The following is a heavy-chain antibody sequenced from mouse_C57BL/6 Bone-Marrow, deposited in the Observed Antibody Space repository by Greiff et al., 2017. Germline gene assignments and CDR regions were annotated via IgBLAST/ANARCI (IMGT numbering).Heavy chain of an antibody. Sequence: VQLQQSGPELVKPGASVKIPCKASGYTFTDYNMDWVKQSHGKSLEWIGDINPNNGGTIYNQKFKGKATLTVDKSSSTAYMELRSLTSEDTAVYYCARRVYYGSSYPFAYWGQGTTLTVSS. V-gene: IGHV1-18*01. CDR1: GYTFTDYN. CDR2: INPNNGGT. CDR3: ARRVYYGSSYPFAY. J-gene: IGHJ2*01. D-gene: IGHD1-1*01.